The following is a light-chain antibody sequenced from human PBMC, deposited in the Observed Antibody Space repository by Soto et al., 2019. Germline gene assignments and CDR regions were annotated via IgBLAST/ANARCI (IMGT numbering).Light chain of an antibody. Sequence: QSALTQPPSASGSPGQSVAISCTGTSSDVGGYNYVSWYQHHPGKAPKLMIYEVSRRPSGVSDRFSGSKSGNTASLTVSGLQAEGEADYYCSSYSGSSNWVFGGGTKLTVL. CDR3: SSYSGSSNWV. V-gene: IGLV2-8*01. CDR2: EVS. CDR1: SSDVGGYNY. J-gene: IGLJ3*02.